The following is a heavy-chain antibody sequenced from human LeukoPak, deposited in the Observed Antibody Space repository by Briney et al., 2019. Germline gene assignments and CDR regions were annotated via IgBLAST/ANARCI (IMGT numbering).Heavy chain of an antibody. Sequence: SVKVSCKASGGTFSSYAISWVRQAPGQGLEWMGRIIPIFGTANYAQKFQGRVTITTDESTSTAYMELSSLRSEDTAVYYCAAEYRGRAGCDGDYWGQGTLVTVSS. D-gene: IGHD6-13*01. J-gene: IGHJ4*02. V-gene: IGHV1-69*05. CDR1: GGTFSSYA. CDR2: IIPIFGTA. CDR3: AAEYRGRAGCDGDY.